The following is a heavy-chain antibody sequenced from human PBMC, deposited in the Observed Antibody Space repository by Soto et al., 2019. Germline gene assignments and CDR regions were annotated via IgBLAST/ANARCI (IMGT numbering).Heavy chain of an antibody. Sequence: QVQLVESGGGVGQPGRSLRLSCATSGFTFSSYGMHWVRQAPGKGLEWVAVISYDGSNKYYADSVKGRFTISRDNSKNTLYLQMNSLRAEDTAVYYCAKERDVVVVAAPFDYWGQGTLVTVSS. J-gene: IGHJ4*02. CDR3: AKERDVVVVAAPFDY. CDR2: ISYDGSNK. V-gene: IGHV3-30*18. D-gene: IGHD2-15*01. CDR1: GFTFSSYG.